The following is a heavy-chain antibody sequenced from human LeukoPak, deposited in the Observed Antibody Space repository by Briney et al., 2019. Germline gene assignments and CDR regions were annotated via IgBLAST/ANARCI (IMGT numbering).Heavy chain of an antibody. V-gene: IGHV4-38-2*02. D-gene: IGHD3-22*01. CDR2: IYHSGST. CDR1: GYSISSGYY. CDR3: ARFSSYYDSSLHYVDH. J-gene: IGHJ4*02. Sequence: PSETLSLTCTVSGYSISSGYYWGWIRQPPGKGLEWIGSIYHSGSTYYNPSLKSRVTISVDTSKNQFSLKLSSVTAADTAVYYCARFSSYYDSSLHYVDHWGQGTLVSVSA.